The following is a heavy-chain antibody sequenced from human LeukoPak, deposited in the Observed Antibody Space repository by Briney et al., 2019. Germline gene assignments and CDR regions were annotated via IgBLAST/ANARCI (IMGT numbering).Heavy chain of an antibody. J-gene: IGHJ4*02. Sequence: SETLSLTCAVSGDSISSNNWWSWVRQPPGKGLQWIAEIYHSGNTNYNPSLKSRVIISVDKSKNQFSLTLSSVTAADTAVYYCARGHSYGYYWGQGTLVTVSS. D-gene: IGHD5-18*01. CDR2: IYHSGNT. V-gene: IGHV4-4*02. CDR1: GDSISSNNW. CDR3: ARGHSYGYY.